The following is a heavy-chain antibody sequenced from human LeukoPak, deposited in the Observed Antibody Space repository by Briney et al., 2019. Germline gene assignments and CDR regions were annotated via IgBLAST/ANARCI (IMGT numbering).Heavy chain of an antibody. CDR2: VIGSGSDT. V-gene: IGHV3-21*01. CDR1: GLTFSNYH. J-gene: IGHJ3*02. CDR3: ARYCGGDCYPTSDAFDI. D-gene: IGHD2-21*02. Sequence: KPGGSLRLSCAPPGLTFSNYHMTWARQAPGKGREWSAGVIGSGSDTYYTDSVKGRFTISRDNAKNSLYLQMNSLRAEDTAVYYCARYCGGDCYPTSDAFDIWGQGTMVTVSS.